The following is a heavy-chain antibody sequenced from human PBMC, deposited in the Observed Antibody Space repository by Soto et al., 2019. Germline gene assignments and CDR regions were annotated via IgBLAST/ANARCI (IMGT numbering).Heavy chain of an antibody. Sequence: PSETLSLTCTVSGGSIXSYYWSWIRQPPGKGLEWIGYIYYSGSTNYNPSLKSRVTISVDTSKNQFSLKLSSVTAADTAVYYCARRSGYSSSLRDLNWFDPWGQGTLVTVS. CDR2: IYYSGST. CDR1: GGSIXSYY. J-gene: IGHJ5*02. D-gene: IGHD6-13*01. CDR3: ARRSGYSSSLRDLNWFDP. V-gene: IGHV4-59*01.